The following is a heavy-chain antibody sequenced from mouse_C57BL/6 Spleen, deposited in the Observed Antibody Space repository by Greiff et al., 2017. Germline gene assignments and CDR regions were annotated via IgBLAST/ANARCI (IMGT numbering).Heavy chain of an antibody. V-gene: IGHV1-54*01. CDR2: INPGSGGT. Sequence: VQLQQSGAELVRPGTSVKVSCKASGYAFTNYLIEWVKQRPGQGLEWIGVINPGSGGTNYNEKFKGKATLTADKSSSTAYMQLSSLTSEDSAVYFCARGDYYYESCYAMDYWGQGTSVTVSS. CDR3: ARGDYYYESCYAMDY. J-gene: IGHJ4*01. CDR1: GYAFTNYL. D-gene: IGHD2-4*01.